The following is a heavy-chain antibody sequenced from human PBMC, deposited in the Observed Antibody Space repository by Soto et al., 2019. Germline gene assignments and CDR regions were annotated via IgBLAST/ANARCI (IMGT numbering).Heavy chain of an antibody. CDR2: IYPDDSDT. Sequence: GESLKISCKASGYSFPNYYIGWVRQMPGKGLEWVAIIYPDDSDTKYGPSFQGQVTISADKSVSTAYLQWSSLKASDTAMYYCVRVKEELLWPNWFDPWGQGTQVIVSS. J-gene: IGHJ5*02. V-gene: IGHV5-51*01. CDR3: VRVKEELLWPNWFDP. CDR1: GYSFPNYY. D-gene: IGHD1-7*01.